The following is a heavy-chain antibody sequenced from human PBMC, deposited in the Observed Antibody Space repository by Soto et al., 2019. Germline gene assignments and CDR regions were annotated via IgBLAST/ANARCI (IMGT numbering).Heavy chain of an antibody. Sequence: QTGGSLRLSCAASGFTFSSYAMHWVRQAPGKGLEYVSTISGSGGSTYYADSVKGRFTISRDNSKNTLYLQMNSLRAEDTAVYYCAKDPVGIAVAGGYWGQGTLVTVSS. CDR1: GFTFSSYA. CDR2: ISGSGGST. J-gene: IGHJ4*02. D-gene: IGHD6-19*01. V-gene: IGHV3-23*01. CDR3: AKDPVGIAVAGGY.